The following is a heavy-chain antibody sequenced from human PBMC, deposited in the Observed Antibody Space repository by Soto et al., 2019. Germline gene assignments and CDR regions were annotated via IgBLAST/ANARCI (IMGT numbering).Heavy chain of an antibody. CDR1: GGTFSSYA. CDR2: IIPIFGTA. J-gene: IGHJ6*02. V-gene: IGHV1-69*06. CDR3: ASIMVDSGGFVVRYYGMDV. Sequence: QVQLVQSGAEVKKPGSSVKVSCKASGGTFSSYAISWVRQAPGQGLEWMGGIIPIFGTANYAQKFQGRVTITADKSTSTAYMELSSLRAEDTAVYYCASIMVDSGGFVVRYYGMDVWGQGTTVPVSS. D-gene: IGHD3-22*01.